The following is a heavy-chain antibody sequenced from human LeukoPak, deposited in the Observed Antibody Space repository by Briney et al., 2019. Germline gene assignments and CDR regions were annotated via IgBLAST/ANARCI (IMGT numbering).Heavy chain of an antibody. D-gene: IGHD3-10*01. CDR3: ARDLGAMVHGYFDY. CDR2: TYYRSKWYN. J-gene: IGHJ4*02. V-gene: IGHV6-1*01. CDR1: GDSVSSNSAA. Sequence: SQTLSLTCAISGDSVSSNSAAWNWIRQSPSRGLEWLGRTYYRSKWYNDYAVSVKSRITINPDTSKIQFSLQLNSVTPEDTAVYSCARDLGAMVHGYFDYWGQGTLVTVSS.